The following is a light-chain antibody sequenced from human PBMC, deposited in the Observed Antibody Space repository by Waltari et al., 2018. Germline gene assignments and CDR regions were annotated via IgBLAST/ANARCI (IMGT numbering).Light chain of an antibody. CDR1: SSDIGTSAW. J-gene: IGLJ2*01. CDR3: STYLRSSAPVV. Sequence: QSALTQPAPVSGSPGQSITISCTGSSSDIGTSAWVSWYQQHPGEAPKLMIYDVRQRPSGVSDRFSGSKSGNTASLTVSGLQAEDEADYYCSTYLRSSAPVVFGGGTKLTVL. V-gene: IGLV2-14*03. CDR2: DVR.